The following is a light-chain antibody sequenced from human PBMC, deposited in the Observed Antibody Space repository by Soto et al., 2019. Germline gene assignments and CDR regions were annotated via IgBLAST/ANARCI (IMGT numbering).Light chain of an antibody. V-gene: IGKV1-33*01. Sequence: DIRMTQSPSSLSASVGDRVIITCQANQDISTLLNWFQQKPGKAPKLLISDASILESGVPSRVSGSGSGTDFTFTITRLQPEDFATYYCQQYAHLPLTFGGGTKVEIK. CDR2: DAS. CDR3: QQYAHLPLT. CDR1: QDISTL. J-gene: IGKJ4*01.